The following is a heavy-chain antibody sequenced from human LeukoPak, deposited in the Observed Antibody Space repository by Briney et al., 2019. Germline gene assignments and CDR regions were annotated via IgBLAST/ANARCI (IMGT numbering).Heavy chain of an antibody. J-gene: IGHJ4*02. CDR3: ATEAFDWLLYRGYFDY. CDR2: FDPEDGET. D-gene: IGHD3-9*01. V-gene: IGHV1-24*01. CDR1: GYTLTELS. Sequence: ASVKVSCKVSGYTLTELSMHLVRQAPGKGLEWMGGFDPEDGETIYAQKFQGRVTMTEDTSTDTAYMELSSLRSEDTAVYYCATEAFDWLLYRGYFDYWGQGTLVTVSS.